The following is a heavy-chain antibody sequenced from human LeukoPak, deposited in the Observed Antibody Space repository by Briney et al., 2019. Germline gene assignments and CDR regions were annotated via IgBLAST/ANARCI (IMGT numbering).Heavy chain of an antibody. CDR2: ISGSGGRT. CDR3: AKRGGVVIPAYDY. Sequence: GGSLRLSCAASGFTFNNYAMSWVRQAPGKGLEWVSTISGSGGRTYYADSVKGRFTISRDNSKNTLYLQMNSLRADDTAVYYCAKRGGVVIPAYDYWGRGTLVTVSS. CDR1: GFTFNNYA. V-gene: IGHV3-23*01. J-gene: IGHJ4*02. D-gene: IGHD2-2*01.